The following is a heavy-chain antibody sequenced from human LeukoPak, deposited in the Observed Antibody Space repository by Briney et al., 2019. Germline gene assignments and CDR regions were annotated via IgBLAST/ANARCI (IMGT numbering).Heavy chain of an antibody. J-gene: IGHJ5*02. D-gene: IGHD2-15*01. Sequence: ASVKVSCKAPGYTFTSYYMHWVRQAPGQGLEWMGIINPSGGSTSYAQKFQGRVTMTRDTSTSTVYMELSSLRSEDTAVYYCARGTIVVVVAATQYWFDPWGQGTLVTVSS. CDR3: ARGTIVVVVAATQYWFDP. CDR2: INPSGGST. CDR1: GYTFTSYY. V-gene: IGHV1-46*01.